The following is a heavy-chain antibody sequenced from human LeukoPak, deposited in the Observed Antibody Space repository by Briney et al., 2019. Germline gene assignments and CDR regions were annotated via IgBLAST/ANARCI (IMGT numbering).Heavy chain of an antibody. V-gene: IGHV1-3*04. D-gene: IGHD3-22*01. Sequence: ASVKVSCKASGYNFSSYAMHWVRQAPGQRLEWMGWINTGNGNTKYSQKFQGRVTITRDTSASTAYMELSSLRSEDTAVYYCARTSYYYDSSGGLDYWGQGTLVTVSS. CDR2: INTGNGNT. CDR1: GYNFSSYA. CDR3: ARTSYYYDSSGGLDY. J-gene: IGHJ4*02.